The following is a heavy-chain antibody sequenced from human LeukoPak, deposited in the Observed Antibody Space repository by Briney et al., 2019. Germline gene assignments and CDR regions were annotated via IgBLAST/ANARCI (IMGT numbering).Heavy chain of an antibody. CDR1: RGSFSGYY. CDR3: ARRVRAAATYYYYYYMDV. D-gene: IGHD6-13*01. Sequence: SGTLSLTCAVYRGSFSGYYWSWIRQPPGKGREWIGEINHSGSTNYNPSLKSRVTISVDTSKNQFSLKLSSVTAADTAVYYCARRVRAAATYYYYYYMDVWGKGTTVTVSS. V-gene: IGHV4-34*01. J-gene: IGHJ6*03. CDR2: INHSGST.